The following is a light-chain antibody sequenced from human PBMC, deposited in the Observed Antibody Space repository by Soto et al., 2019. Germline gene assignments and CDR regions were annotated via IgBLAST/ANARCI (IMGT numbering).Light chain of an antibody. J-gene: IGLJ3*02. Sequence: QSVLTQPASVSGSPGQSITISCTGTSSDVGSYNLVSWYQQHPGKAPKLMIYEGSKRPSGVSNRFSGSKSGNTASLTISGPQAEDEADYYCCSYAGSSTSRVFGGGTKLTVL. CDR2: EGS. CDR1: SSDVGSYNL. V-gene: IGLV2-23*01. CDR3: CSYAGSSTSRV.